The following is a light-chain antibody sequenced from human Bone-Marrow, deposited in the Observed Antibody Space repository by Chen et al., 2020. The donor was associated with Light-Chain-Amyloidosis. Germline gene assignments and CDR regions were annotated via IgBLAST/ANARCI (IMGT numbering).Light chain of an antibody. V-gene: IGLV3-25*03. CDR1: DWTTKY. J-gene: IGLJ2*01. CDR2: RDT. CDR3: HSAASSGTYQVI. Sequence: SYELTHTTSVSVYPGHTHRITRSGDDWTTKYAHWYQQQPGQAPVLVIHRDTERPSGISERFSGSSSGTTATLTISVVQAEDEADSHCHSAASSGTYQVIFGGGTKLTVL.